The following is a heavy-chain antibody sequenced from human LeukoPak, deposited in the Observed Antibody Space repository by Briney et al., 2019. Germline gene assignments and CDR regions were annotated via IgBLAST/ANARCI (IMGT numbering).Heavy chain of an antibody. J-gene: IGHJ4*02. CDR2: ISSSSYI. V-gene: IGHV3-69-1*01. CDR3: ARDYGSWYYFDY. D-gene: IGHD6-13*01. Sequence: GGSLRLSCAASGFTVNNKYMTWVRQAPGKGLEWVSSISSSSYIYYADSVKGRFTISRDNAKNSLYLQMNSLRAEDTAVYYCARDYGSWYYFDYWGQGTLVTVSS. CDR1: GFTVNNKY.